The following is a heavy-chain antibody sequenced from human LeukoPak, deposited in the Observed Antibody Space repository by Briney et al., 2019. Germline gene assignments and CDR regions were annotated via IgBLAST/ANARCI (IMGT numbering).Heavy chain of an antibody. J-gene: IGHJ4*02. CDR3: AREVLGEYYYDSSGLHY. Sequence: AASVKVSCKASGYTFTGYYMHWLRQAPGQGLEWMGWINPNSGGTNYAQKFQGRVTMTRDTSISTAYMELSRLRSDDTAVYYCAREVLGEYYYDSSGLHYWGQGTLVTVSS. D-gene: IGHD3-22*01. CDR2: INPNSGGT. CDR1: GYTFTGYY. V-gene: IGHV1-2*02.